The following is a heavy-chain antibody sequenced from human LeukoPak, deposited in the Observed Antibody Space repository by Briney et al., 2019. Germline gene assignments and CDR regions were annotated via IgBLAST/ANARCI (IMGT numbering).Heavy chain of an antibody. CDR2: ISAYNGNT. Sequence: VASVKVSCKASGYTFTSYGISWVRQAPGQGLEWMGWISAYNGNTNYAQKLQGRVTMTTDTSTSTAYMELRSLRSDDTAVYYCARDNNQYYYGSGSTKNYYYYGMDVWGQGTTVTVSS. CDR1: GYTFTSYG. J-gene: IGHJ6*02. D-gene: IGHD3-10*01. CDR3: ARDNNQYYYGSGSTKNYYYYGMDV. V-gene: IGHV1-18*01.